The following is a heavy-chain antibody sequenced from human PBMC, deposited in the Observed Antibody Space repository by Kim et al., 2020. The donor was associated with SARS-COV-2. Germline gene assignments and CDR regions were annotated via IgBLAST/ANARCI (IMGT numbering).Heavy chain of an antibody. CDR1: GYTFTSYY. CDR3: ARDADQYYDFWSGKRDYYYMDV. V-gene: IGHV1-2*02. Sequence: ASVKVSCKASGYTFTSYYMHWVRQAPGQGLEWMGWINPNSGGANYAQKFQGRVTMTRDTSISTAYMELSRLRSDDTAVYYCARDADQYYDFWSGKRDYYYMDVWGKGTTVTVSS. J-gene: IGHJ6*03. D-gene: IGHD3-3*01. CDR2: INPNSGGA.